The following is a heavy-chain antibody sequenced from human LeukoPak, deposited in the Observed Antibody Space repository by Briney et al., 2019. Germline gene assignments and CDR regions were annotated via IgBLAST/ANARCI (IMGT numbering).Heavy chain of an antibody. CDR3: AKDSSPAWGDYGMDV. V-gene: IGHV3-9*01. CDR1: GFTFDDYA. Sequence: GGSLRLSCVASGFTFDDYAMHWVRQAPGKGLEWVSGISWNSGSIGYADSVKGRFTISRDNAKNSLYLQMNSLRAEDTALYYCAKDSSPAWGDYGMDVWGQGTTVTVSS. D-gene: IGHD3-16*01. J-gene: IGHJ6*02. CDR2: ISWNSGSI.